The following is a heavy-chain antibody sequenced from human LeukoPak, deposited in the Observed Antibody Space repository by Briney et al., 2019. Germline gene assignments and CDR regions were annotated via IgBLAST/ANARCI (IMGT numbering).Heavy chain of an antibody. V-gene: IGHV4-31*03. D-gene: IGHD6-13*01. CDR1: GGSISSGGYY. CDR3: ARVVAAGSHYYFED. CDR2: IYYSGST. Sequence: SQTLSLTCTVSGGSISSGGYYWSWIRQHPGKGLEWIGYIYYSGSTYYNPSLKSRVTISVDTSKNQFSLKLSSVTAADTAVYYCARVVAAGSHYYFEDWGQATLVTVSS. J-gene: IGHJ4*02.